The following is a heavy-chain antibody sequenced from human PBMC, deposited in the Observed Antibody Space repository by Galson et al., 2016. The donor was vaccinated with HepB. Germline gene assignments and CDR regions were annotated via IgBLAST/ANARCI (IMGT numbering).Heavy chain of an antibody. CDR3: AREGYGGFDC. Sequence: SLRLSCAASGFTFNNYWMSWVRQAPGKGLEWVANIKQNGREKDYVYSVKGRFTISRDNAKNSLYLQMNILRAEDTAVYYCAREGYGGFDCWGQGDLVTVSS. D-gene: IGHD4-23*01. CDR1: GFTFNNYW. J-gene: IGHJ4*02. V-gene: IGHV3-7*03. CDR2: IKQNGREK.